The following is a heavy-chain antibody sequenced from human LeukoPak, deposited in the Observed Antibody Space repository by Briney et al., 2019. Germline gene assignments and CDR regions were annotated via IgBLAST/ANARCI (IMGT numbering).Heavy chain of an antibody. CDR3: AVLAVAGTNFDY. CDR2: ISSSSSYI. CDR1: GFTFSSYS. J-gene: IGHJ4*02. V-gene: IGHV3-21*01. D-gene: IGHD6-19*01. Sequence: GGSLRLSCAASGFTFSSYSMNWVRQAPGKGLEWVSSISSSSSYIYYADSVKGRFTISRDNAKNSLYLQMNSLRAEDTAVYYCAVLAVAGTNFDYWGQGTLVTVSS.